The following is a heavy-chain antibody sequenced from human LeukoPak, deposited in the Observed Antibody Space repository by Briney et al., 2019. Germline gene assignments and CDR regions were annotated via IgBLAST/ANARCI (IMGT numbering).Heavy chain of an antibody. CDR2: ITWNRDNI. D-gene: IGHD3-22*01. Sequence: GRSLRLSCTVSGFTFDDYAMHWARHTPGKGLEWVAGITWNRDNIGYGDSVEGRFTISRDNVKNVLYLQMNSLRPEDTALYYCAKDLSSAITSALVLDVWGQGTTVTVS. CDR1: GFTFDDYA. J-gene: IGHJ6*02. V-gene: IGHV3-9*01. CDR3: AKDLSSAITSALVLDV.